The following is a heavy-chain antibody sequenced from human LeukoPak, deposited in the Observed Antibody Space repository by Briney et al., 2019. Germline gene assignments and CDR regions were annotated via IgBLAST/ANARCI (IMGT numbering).Heavy chain of an antibody. V-gene: IGHV1-8*01. Sequence: ASVNVSCKASRYTFTRYDIKWVRQATGQGLEWMGWMNPLSGNTGYAQKFQGRVTMTRNTSISTAYMELSSLRSEDTAVYYCARAPVVPAASGHYYYYMDVWGKGTTVTVSS. CDR3: ARAPVVPAASGHYYYYMDV. CDR1: RYTFTRYD. CDR2: MNPLSGNT. J-gene: IGHJ6*03. D-gene: IGHD2-2*01.